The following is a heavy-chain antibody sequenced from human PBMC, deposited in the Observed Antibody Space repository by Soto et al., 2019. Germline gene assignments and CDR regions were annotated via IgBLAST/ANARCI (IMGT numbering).Heavy chain of an antibody. CDR1: GGSISSGDYY. CDR3: ARGDGDYGGAFDY. D-gene: IGHD4-17*01. V-gene: IGHV4-30-4*01. Sequence: QVQLQESGPGLVKPSQTLSLTCTVSGGSISSGDYYWSWIRQPPGKGLEWIGYIYYSGSTYYNPSLKSRVTISVDTSKNQFSLKLSSVTAADSAVCYCARGDGDYGGAFDYWGQGTLVTVSS. J-gene: IGHJ4*02. CDR2: IYYSGST.